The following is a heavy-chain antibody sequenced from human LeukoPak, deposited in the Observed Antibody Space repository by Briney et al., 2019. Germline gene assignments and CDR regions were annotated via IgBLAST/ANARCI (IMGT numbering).Heavy chain of an antibody. Sequence: GGSLRLSCAASGFTFRSYSMNWVRQAPGKGLEWVSAIDPSSTYIYYADSVKGRFTISRNNAENSLYLQMNSLRVEDTAVYYCARAPTVLVGYCSSSSCQADYWGQGTLVTVSS. CDR1: GFTFRSYS. CDR3: ARAPTVLVGYCSSSSCQADY. V-gene: IGHV3-21*01. D-gene: IGHD2-2*01. CDR2: IDPSSTYI. J-gene: IGHJ4*02.